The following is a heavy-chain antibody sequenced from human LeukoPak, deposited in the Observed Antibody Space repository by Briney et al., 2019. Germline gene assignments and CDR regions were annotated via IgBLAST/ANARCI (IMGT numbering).Heavy chain of an antibody. Sequence: SETLSLICTVSGDSMSGDNYYWSWVRQPAGKGLEWIGRIYTSGSTNYNPSLKSRVAISVDTSKNQFSLNLSSVTAADTAVYYCARGRATINFDYWGQGTLVTVSS. V-gene: IGHV4-61*02. J-gene: IGHJ4*02. CDR3: ARGRATINFDY. CDR1: GDSMSGDNYY. D-gene: IGHD5-24*01. CDR2: IYTSGST.